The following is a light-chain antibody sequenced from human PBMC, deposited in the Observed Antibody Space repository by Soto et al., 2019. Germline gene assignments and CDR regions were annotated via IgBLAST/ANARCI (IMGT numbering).Light chain of an antibody. CDR1: QSVSSDN. CDR3: QQYGGSYT. CDR2: GAS. V-gene: IGKV3-20*01. J-gene: IGKJ5*01. Sequence: EIVLTQSPGTLSLSPGQRATLSCRASQSVSSDNLAWYQQKPGQAPRLLIYGASSRAIGTPDRFSGSGSGTYFPLTISSLADEYVALYYCQQYGGSYTFGQGTRLEFK.